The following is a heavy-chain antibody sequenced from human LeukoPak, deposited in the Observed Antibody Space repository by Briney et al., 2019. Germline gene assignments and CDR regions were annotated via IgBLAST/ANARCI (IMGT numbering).Heavy chain of an antibody. Sequence: GESLKISCKGSGYSFTSYWIGWVRQMPGEGLEWMGRIDPSDSDTNYSPSFQGHVTMSADKSISTAYLQWSSLKASDTAIYFCARHVNWRSGQSWFDPWGQGTLVTVSS. CDR2: IDPSDSDT. J-gene: IGHJ5*02. V-gene: IGHV5-10-1*01. CDR3: ARHVNWRSGQSWFDP. D-gene: IGHD3-10*01. CDR1: GYSFTSYW.